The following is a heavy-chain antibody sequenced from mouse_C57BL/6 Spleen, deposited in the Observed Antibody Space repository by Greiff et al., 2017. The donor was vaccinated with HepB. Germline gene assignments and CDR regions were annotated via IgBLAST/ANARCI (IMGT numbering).Heavy chain of an antibody. CDR3: ARPHYYGSSMAWFAY. CDR1: GYTFTDYN. V-gene: IGHV1-22*01. D-gene: IGHD1-1*01. J-gene: IGHJ3*01. Sequence: EVKLQQSGPELVKPGASVKMSCKASGYTFTDYNMHWVKQSHGKSLEWIGYINPNNGGTSYNQKFKGKATLTVNKSSSTAYMELRSLTSEDSAVYYCARPHYYGSSMAWFAYWGQGTLVTVSA. CDR2: INPNNGGT.